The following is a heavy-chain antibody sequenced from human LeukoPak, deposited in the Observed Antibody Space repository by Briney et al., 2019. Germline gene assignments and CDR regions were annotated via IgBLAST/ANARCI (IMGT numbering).Heavy chain of an antibody. CDR3: ARDQVHYYDSSGYTYYYGMDV. J-gene: IGHJ6*02. D-gene: IGHD3-22*01. CDR2: IYSGGST. CDR1: GFTVSSNY. V-gene: IGHV3-53*01. Sequence: QAGGSLRLSCAASGFTVSSNYMSWVRQAPGKGLEWVSVIYSGGSTYYADPVRGRFTISRDNSKNTLYLQMNSLRAEDTAVYYCARDQVHYYDSSGYTYYYGMDVWGQGTTVTVSS.